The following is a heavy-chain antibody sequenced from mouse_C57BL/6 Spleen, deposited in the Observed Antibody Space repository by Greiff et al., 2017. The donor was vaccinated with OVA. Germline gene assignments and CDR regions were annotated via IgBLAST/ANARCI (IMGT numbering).Heavy chain of an antibody. D-gene: IGHD2-1*01. CDR3: ARYELPYWYFDV. CDR2: INPNNGGT. Sequence: EVQLQQSGPELVKPGASVKISCKASGYTFTDYYMNWVKQSHGKSLEWIGDINPNNGGTSYNQKFKGKATLTVDTSSSTAYMELRSLTSEDSAVYYCARYELPYWYFDVWGTGTTVTVSS. V-gene: IGHV1-26*01. CDR1: GYTFTDYY. J-gene: IGHJ1*03.